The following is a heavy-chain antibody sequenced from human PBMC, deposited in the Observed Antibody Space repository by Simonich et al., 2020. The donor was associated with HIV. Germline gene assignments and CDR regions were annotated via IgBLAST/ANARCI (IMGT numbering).Heavy chain of an antibody. CDR2: INHSGST. CDR3: ARRHPTTVTTPYFDY. D-gene: IGHD4-17*01. J-gene: IGHJ4*02. V-gene: IGHV4-34*01. CDR1: GGSFSGYY. Sequence: QVQLQQWGAGLLKPSETLSLTCAVYGGSFSGYYWSWIRQPPGKGLEWIGEINHSGSTNYNPSLKSRVTISVDTSKNQFSLKLSSVTAADTAVYYCARRHPTTVTTPYFDYWGQGTLSPSPQ.